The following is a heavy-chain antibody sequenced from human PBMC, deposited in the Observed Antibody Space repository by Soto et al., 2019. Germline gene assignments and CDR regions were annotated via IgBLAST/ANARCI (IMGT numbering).Heavy chain of an antibody. Sequence: GGSLRLSCAASGFTFSSYGMHWVRQAPGKGLEWVAVISYDGSNKYYADSVKGRFTISRDNSKNKLYLQMNSLRAEDTAVYYCAKDGRPGEWLVSFDYWGQGTLVTVSS. CDR1: GFTFSSYG. CDR2: ISYDGSNK. CDR3: AKDGRPGEWLVSFDY. D-gene: IGHD6-19*01. V-gene: IGHV3-30*18. J-gene: IGHJ4*02.